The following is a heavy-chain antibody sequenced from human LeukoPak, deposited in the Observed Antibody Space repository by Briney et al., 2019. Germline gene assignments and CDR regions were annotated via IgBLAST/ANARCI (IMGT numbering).Heavy chain of an antibody. Sequence: PGGSLRLSCAASGFSVSGNYMSWVRQAPGKGPEWVSVVYSGGSTYYADSVKGRFSISRDNSKNTLYLQMNSLRAEDTAVYYCASRFPGDYAAFDIWAKGQWSPSLQ. D-gene: IGHD4-17*01. CDR2: VYSGGST. J-gene: IGHJ3*02. V-gene: IGHV3-53*01. CDR3: ASRFPGDYAAFDI. CDR1: GFSVSGNY.